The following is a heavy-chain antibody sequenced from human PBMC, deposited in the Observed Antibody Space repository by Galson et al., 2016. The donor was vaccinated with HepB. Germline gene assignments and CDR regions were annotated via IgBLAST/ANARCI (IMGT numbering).Heavy chain of an antibody. J-gene: IGHJ2*01. CDR3: ASGHNWYRDL. Sequence: TLSLTCTVSGGAISSGTYYWSWIRQLPGKGLEWIGYVSHSGDTLYSPSLRSRLTMSVDPSKTHLSLELSSVTAADTAVYYCASGHNWYRDLWGRGTLVTVSS. CDR1: GGAISSGTYY. CDR2: VSHSGDT. V-gene: IGHV4-31*03.